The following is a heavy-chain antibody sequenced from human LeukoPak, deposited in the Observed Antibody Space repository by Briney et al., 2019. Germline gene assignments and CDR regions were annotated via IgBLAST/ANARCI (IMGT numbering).Heavy chain of an antibody. Sequence: PGGSLRLSCAASGFTFSSYWIHWVRQAPGKGLVWVSRINSDGSSTSYADSVKGRFTLSRDNAKNTLYLQMNSLRAEDTAVYYCSTGSGHAFDIWGQGTMVTVSS. D-gene: IGHD3-10*01. CDR1: GFTFSSYW. J-gene: IGHJ3*02. CDR2: INSDGSST. V-gene: IGHV3-74*01. CDR3: STGSGHAFDI.